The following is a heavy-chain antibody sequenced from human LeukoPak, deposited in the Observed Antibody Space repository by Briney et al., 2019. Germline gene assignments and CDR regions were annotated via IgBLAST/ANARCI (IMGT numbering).Heavy chain of an antibody. J-gene: IGHJ4*02. Sequence: SETLSLTCAVSGGTISSYYWSWIRQPAGKGLEWIARVYPSGNTDCNPSLKSRVTMSVDTTKSQFSLKLSSVTAADTAVYFCTSGSSTWGLLPKFYFDYWGQGTLVTVSS. D-gene: IGHD6-13*01. V-gene: IGHV4-4*07. CDR3: TSGSSTWGLLPKFYFDY. CDR1: GGTISSYY. CDR2: VYPSGNT.